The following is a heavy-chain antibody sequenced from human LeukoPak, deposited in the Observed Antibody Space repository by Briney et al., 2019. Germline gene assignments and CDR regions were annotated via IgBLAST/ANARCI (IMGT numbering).Heavy chain of an antibody. CDR2: ISSSGSTI. D-gene: IGHD3-10*02. V-gene: IGHV3-48*03. CDR3: AELGITMIGGV. Sequence: WGSLRLSCAASGFTFSSYEMNWVRQVPGKGLEWVSYISSSGSTIYYADSVKGRFTISRDNAKNSLYLQMNSLRAEDTAVYYCAELGITMIGGVWGKGTTVTISS. J-gene: IGHJ6*04. CDR1: GFTFSSYE.